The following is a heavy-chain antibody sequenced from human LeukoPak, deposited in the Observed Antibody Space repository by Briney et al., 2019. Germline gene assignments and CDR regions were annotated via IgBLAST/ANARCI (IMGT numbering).Heavy chain of an antibody. Sequence: GGSLRLSCAASGFTFSSYAMSWVRQAPGKGLEWVSAISGSGGSTYYADSVKGRFTISRDNSKNTLYLQTNSLRAEDTAVYYCAKVRIVGATMRYYFDYWGQETLVTVSS. V-gene: IGHV3-23*01. CDR3: AKVRIVGATMRYYFDY. J-gene: IGHJ4*02. CDR2: ISGSGGST. CDR1: GFTFSSYA. D-gene: IGHD1-26*01.